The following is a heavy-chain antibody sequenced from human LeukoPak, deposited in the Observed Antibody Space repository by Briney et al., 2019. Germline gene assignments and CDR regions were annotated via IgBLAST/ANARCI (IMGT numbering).Heavy chain of an antibody. D-gene: IGHD2-2*01. CDR3: ARDQYQYCSSTSCYYHFDY. Sequence: GSSVKVSCKASGGTFSSYAISWVRQAPGQGLEWMGRIIPIFGIANYAQKFQGRVTITADKSTSTAYMELSSLRSEDTAVYYCARDQYQYCSSTSCYYHFDYWGQGTLVTVSS. V-gene: IGHV1-69*04. CDR2: IIPIFGIA. CDR1: GGTFSSYA. J-gene: IGHJ4*02.